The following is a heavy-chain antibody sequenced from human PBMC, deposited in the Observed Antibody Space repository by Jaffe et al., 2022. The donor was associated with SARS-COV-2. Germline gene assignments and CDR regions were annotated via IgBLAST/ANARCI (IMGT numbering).Heavy chain of an antibody. CDR2: ISDGSSTT. Sequence: EVQLVESGGGLVQPGGSLRLSCAASGFIFSSYSMNWVRQAPGKGLEWVSYISDGSSTTYYADSVKGRFTISRDDAKNSLYLQMNSLRDEDTAVYYCARDVKNSLINSNWFDPWGQGTLVTVSS. CDR3: ARDVKNSLINSNWFDP. V-gene: IGHV3-48*02. J-gene: IGHJ5*02. CDR1: GFIFSSYS. D-gene: IGHD2-8*01.